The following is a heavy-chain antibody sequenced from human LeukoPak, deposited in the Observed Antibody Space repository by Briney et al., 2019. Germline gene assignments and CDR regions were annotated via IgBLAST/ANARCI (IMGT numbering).Heavy chain of an antibody. CDR3: GTVTTGY. D-gene: IGHD4-17*01. V-gene: IGHV3-30-3*01. J-gene: IGHJ4*02. Sequence: GRSLRLSCAASGFTFSSYAMHWVRQAPGKGLEWVAVISYDGSNKYYADSVKGRFTIPRDNSKNTLYLQMNSLRAEDTAVYYCGTVTTGYWGQGTLVTVSS. CDR2: ISYDGSNK. CDR1: GFTFSSYA.